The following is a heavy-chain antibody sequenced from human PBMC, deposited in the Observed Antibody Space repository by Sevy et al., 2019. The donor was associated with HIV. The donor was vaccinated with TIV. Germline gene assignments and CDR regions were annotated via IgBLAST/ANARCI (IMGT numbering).Heavy chain of an antibody. V-gene: IGHV3-23*01. CDR2: ISGSGGST. CDR3: AILGTDYYDGSGYYYQVPSDY. Sequence: GGSLRLSCAASGFTFSSYAMRWVRQAPGKGLEWVSTISGSGGSTYYTDSVKGRFTISRDNFKNTLYLQMNSLRAEDRAVYYCAILGTDYYDGSGYYYQVPSDYWGQGTLVTVSS. D-gene: IGHD3-22*01. CDR1: GFTFSSYA. J-gene: IGHJ4*02.